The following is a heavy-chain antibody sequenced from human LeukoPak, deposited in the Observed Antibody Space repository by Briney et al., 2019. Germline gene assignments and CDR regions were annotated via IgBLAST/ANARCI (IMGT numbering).Heavy chain of an antibody. D-gene: IGHD3-10*01. CDR3: ARDLYYFGSGSYVPGLPDY. Sequence: PGGSLRLSCVVSGFTFSRYEMNWVRQAPGMGLEWVSYICSRGSYIYYAESVKGRFTISRDNAKNSLYLQMNSLRAEDTAVYYCARDLYYFGSGSYVPGLPDYWGQGTLVTVSS. V-gene: IGHV3-48*03. CDR2: ICSRGSYI. J-gene: IGHJ4*02. CDR1: GFTFSRYE.